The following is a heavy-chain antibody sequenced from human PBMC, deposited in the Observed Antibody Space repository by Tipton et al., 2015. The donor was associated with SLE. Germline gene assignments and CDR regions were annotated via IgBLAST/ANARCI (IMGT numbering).Heavy chain of an antibody. CDR3: AREFGTSARFFDS. CDR2: IYYSGST. CDR1: GGSISTYY. J-gene: IGHJ4*02. D-gene: IGHD3-16*01. Sequence: TLSLTCTVSGGSISTYYWSWIRQPPGKGLEWIGYIYYSGSTNYNPSLKSRVTISVDTSKNHFSLKLSSVTAADTAVYYCAREFGTSARFFDSWGQGTLVTVSS. V-gene: IGHV4-59*01.